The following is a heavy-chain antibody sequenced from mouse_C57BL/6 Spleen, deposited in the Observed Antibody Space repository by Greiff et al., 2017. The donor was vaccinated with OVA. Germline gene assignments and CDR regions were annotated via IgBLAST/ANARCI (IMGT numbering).Heavy chain of an antibody. Sequence: EVQLQQSVAELVRPGASVKLSCTASGFNIKNTYMHWVQQRPEQGLEWIGRIAPANGNTKYAPKFQGKATITADTSSNTAYLQLSSLTSEDTAIYYGARFRDNDYDAFDYWGQGTTLTVSS. CDR1: GFNIKNTY. V-gene: IGHV14-3*01. CDR3: ARFRDNDYDAFDY. CDR2: IAPANGNT. J-gene: IGHJ2*01. D-gene: IGHD2-4*01.